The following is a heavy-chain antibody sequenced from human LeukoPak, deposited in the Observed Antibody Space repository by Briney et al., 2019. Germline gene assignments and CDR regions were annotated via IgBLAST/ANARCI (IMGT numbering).Heavy chain of an antibody. D-gene: IGHD2-2*01. CDR1: GFTFSSYA. CDR2: ISYDGSNK. Sequence: PGGSLRLSCAASGFTFSSYAMHWVRQAPGKGLEWVAVISYDGSNKYYADSVKGRFTISRDNSKNTLYLQMNSLRAEDTAVYYCASQLTGYFDYWGQGTLVTVSS. V-gene: IGHV3-30-3*01. J-gene: IGHJ4*02. CDR3: ASQLTGYFDY.